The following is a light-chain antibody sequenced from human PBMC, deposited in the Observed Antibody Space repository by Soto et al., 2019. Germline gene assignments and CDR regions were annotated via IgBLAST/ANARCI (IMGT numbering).Light chain of an antibody. J-gene: IGKJ1*01. CDR1: QNVRSPY. CDR2: AAS. Sequence: EIVLTQSPGTLSLSPGERATLSCRASQNVRSPYLAWYQQKPDQAPRLLIYAASSRAAGLPDRFSGSGSGTDFTLTISRLEPEDFAVYYCQQYGNSAWTFGQGTKVEIK. V-gene: IGKV3-20*01. CDR3: QQYGNSAWT.